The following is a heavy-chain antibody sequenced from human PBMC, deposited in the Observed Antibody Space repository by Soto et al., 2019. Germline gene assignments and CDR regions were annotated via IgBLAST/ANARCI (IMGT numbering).Heavy chain of an antibody. Sequence: PGGSLRLSSAASGFTFSNAWMSWVRQAPGKGLEWVGRIKSKTDGGTTDYAAPVKGRFTISRDDSKNTLYLQMNSLKTEDTAVYYCTTDIHWSGYYRVQYYYGMDVWGQGTTVTVSS. CDR3: TTDIHWSGYYRVQYYYGMDV. CDR1: GFTFSNAW. V-gene: IGHV3-15*01. CDR2: IKSKTDGGTT. D-gene: IGHD3-3*01. J-gene: IGHJ6*02.